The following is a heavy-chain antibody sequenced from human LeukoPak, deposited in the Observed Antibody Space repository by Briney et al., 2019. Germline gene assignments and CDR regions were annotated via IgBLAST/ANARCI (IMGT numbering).Heavy chain of an antibody. CDR2: INPNSGGT. D-gene: IGHD6-19*01. Sequence: ASVKVSCKASGYTFTGYYMHWVRQAPGQGLEWMGWINPNSGGTNYEQKFQGRVTMTRDTSTSTAYMEMSRLRSDDTAVYYCAGEYSSGIDADEGYWGQGTLVTVSS. J-gene: IGHJ4*02. CDR3: AGEYSSGIDADEGY. V-gene: IGHV1-2*02. CDR1: GYTFTGYY.